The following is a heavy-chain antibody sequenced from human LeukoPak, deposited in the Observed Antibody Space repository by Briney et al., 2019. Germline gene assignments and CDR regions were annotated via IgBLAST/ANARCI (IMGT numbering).Heavy chain of an antibody. CDR1: GFTFSSYG. CDR3: ATPPPVAGRVDY. V-gene: IGHV3-21*01. Sequence: GGSLRLSCAASGFTFSSYGMNWVRQAPGKGLEWVSSISSSSSYIYYADSVKGRFTISRDNAKNSLYLQMNSLRAEDTAVYYCATPPPVAGRVDYWGQGTLVTVSS. D-gene: IGHD6-19*01. CDR2: ISSSSSYI. J-gene: IGHJ4*02.